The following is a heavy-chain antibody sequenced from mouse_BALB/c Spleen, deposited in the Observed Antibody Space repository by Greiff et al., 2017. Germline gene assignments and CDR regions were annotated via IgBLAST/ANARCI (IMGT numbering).Heavy chain of an antibody. CDR3: ARGGYDYEPFAY. CDR2: ISTYYGNT. J-gene: IGHJ3*01. D-gene: IGHD2-4*01. V-gene: IGHV1-67*01. Sequence: VQLQQSGPELVRPGVSVKISCKGSSYTFTDYAMHWVKQSHAKSLEWIGVISTYYGNTNYNQKFKGKATMTVDKSSSTAYMELARLTSEDSAVYYCARGGYDYEPFAYWGQGTLVTVSA. CDR1: SYTFTDYA.